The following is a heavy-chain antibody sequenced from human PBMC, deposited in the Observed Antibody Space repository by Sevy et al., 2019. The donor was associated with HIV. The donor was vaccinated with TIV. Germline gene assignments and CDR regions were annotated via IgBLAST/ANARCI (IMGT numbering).Heavy chain of an antibody. V-gene: IGHV1-2*02. CDR2: INPNSGDP. CDR1: GHTFTDYF. CDR3: ASPGGYRYGSLLDY. Sequence: ASVKVSCKASGHTFTDYFIHWVRQAPGQGLEWMGWINPNSGDPKYSQKFQGRVTMTRDTSISTVYMELSRPRSDDTAVYYCASPGGYRYGSLLDYWGQGTLVTVSS. D-gene: IGHD5-18*01. J-gene: IGHJ4*02.